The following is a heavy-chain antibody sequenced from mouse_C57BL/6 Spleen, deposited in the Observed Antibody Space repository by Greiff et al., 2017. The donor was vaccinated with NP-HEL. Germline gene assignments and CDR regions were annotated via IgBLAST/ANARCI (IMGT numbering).Heavy chain of an antibody. CDR2: INPSNGGT. D-gene: IGHD1-1*01. CDR3: VRRGIYYGSSYEYFDV. V-gene: IGHV1-53*01. Sequence: QVQLQQPGTELVKPGASVKLSCKASGYTFTSYWMHWVKQRPGQGLEWIGNINPSNGGTNYNEKFKSKATLTVDKSSSTAYMQLSSLTSEDSAVYYCVRRGIYYGSSYEYFDVWGTGTTVTVSS. J-gene: IGHJ1*03. CDR1: GYTFTSYW.